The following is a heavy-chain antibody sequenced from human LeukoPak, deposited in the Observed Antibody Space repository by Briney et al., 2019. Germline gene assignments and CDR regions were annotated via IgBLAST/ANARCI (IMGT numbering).Heavy chain of an antibody. CDR2: IYYSGNT. V-gene: IGHV4-30-4*01. CDR3: AGSYSSTRYSTFDL. D-gene: IGHD2-2*01. J-gene: IGHJ3*01. Sequence: PSQTLSLTCTVSGDSISSGDYYWNWIRQPPGKGLEWIGYIYYSGNTYYSPSLKSRVTISVDTSKNQFSLKLSSVTAADSAIYYCAGSYSSTRYSTFDLWGQGTVVTVSS. CDR1: GDSISSGDYY.